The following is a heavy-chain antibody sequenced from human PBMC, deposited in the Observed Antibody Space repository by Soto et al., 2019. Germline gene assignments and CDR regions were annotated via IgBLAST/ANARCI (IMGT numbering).Heavy chain of an antibody. D-gene: IGHD3-3*01. J-gene: IGHJ5*02. CDR3: ASISDTIFGVISPFDP. V-gene: IGHV3-23*01. Sequence: EVHLLESGGGLVQPGGSLRLSCAASGFTFSSYGMSWVRQAPGKGLEWVSGIRASGDYTDYVDSVRGRFTISRDNSKNTLYLQMYSLRAEDTALYYCASISDTIFGVISPFDPWGQGTLVTVSS. CDR2: IRASGDYT. CDR1: GFTFSSYG.